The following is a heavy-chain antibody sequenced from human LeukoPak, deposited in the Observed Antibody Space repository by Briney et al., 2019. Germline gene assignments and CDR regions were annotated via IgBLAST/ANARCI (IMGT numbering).Heavy chain of an antibody. J-gene: IGHJ4*02. Sequence: GGSLRLSCAASGFTFSSYGMHWVRQAPGKGLEWVAVISYDGSNKYYADSVKGRFTISRDNAKNSLYLQMNSLRAEDTAVYYCVRDRGSGYPLRYWGQGTLVTVSP. CDR1: GFTFSSYG. CDR2: ISYDGSNK. D-gene: IGHD5-12*01. CDR3: VRDRGSGYPLRY. V-gene: IGHV3-30*03.